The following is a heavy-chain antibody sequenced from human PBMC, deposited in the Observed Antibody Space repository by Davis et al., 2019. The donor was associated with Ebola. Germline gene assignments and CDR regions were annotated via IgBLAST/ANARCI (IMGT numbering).Heavy chain of an antibody. CDR1: GYSFTSYW. Sequence: GESLKISCKGSGYSFTSYWIGWVRQMPGKGLEWMGIIYPGDFDTRYSPSFQGQVTISVDKSISTAYLQWSSLKASDTAIYYCAILGDSTWYGGAFDYWGQGTLVTVAS. CDR2: IYPGDFDT. D-gene: IGHD6-13*01. J-gene: IGHJ4*02. V-gene: IGHV5-51*01. CDR3: AILGDSTWYGGAFDY.